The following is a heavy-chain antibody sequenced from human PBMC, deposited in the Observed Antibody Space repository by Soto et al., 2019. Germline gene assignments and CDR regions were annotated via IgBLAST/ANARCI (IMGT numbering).Heavy chain of an antibody. Sequence: PGGSLRLSCAASGFTFSSYAMSWVRQAPGKGLEWVSAISGSGGSTYYADSVKGRFTISRDNSKNTLYLQMNSLRAEDTAVYYCAKGPSKIVVVVAATVDYWGQGTLVTVSS. D-gene: IGHD2-15*01. V-gene: IGHV3-23*01. CDR1: GFTFSSYA. CDR3: AKGPSKIVVVVAATVDY. J-gene: IGHJ4*02. CDR2: ISGSGGST.